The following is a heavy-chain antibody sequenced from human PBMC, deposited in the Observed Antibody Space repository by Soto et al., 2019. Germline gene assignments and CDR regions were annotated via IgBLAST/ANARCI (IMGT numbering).Heavy chain of an antibody. D-gene: IGHD2-2*02. CDR3: ARASVRDCSTTTCFTRHNWFDP. Sequence: ASVKVACKXSGYIITDYYMHWVRQAPGQGLEWMGWINPNTGATNYARKFQDRVTMSRDTSLNSVYMELSRLGSDDKAVYYCARASVRDCSTTTCFTRHNWFDPWGQGTLVTVSS. CDR1: GYIITDYY. J-gene: IGHJ5*02. CDR2: INPNTGAT. V-gene: IGHV1-2*02.